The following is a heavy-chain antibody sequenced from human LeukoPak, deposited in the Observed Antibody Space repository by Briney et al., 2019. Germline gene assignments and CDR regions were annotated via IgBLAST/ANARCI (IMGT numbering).Heavy chain of an antibody. CDR3: ARVKGVIPIFGSKRGSWYFDL. J-gene: IGHJ2*01. D-gene: IGHD3-3*01. V-gene: IGHV3-30*04. CDR1: DFTFTNYP. CDR2: ISYDGSNK. Sequence: GGSLRLSCAASDFTFTNYPMHWVRQAPGKGLEWVAVISYDGSNKYYADSVKGRFTISRDNSKNTLYLQMNSLRAEDTAVYYCARVKGVIPIFGSKRGSWYFDLWGRGTLVTVSS.